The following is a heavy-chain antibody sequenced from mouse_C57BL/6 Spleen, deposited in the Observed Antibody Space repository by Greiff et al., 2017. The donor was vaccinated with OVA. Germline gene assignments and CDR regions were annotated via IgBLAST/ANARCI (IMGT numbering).Heavy chain of an antibody. D-gene: IGHD1-1*01. CDR2: FYPGSGSV. CDR3: ARHEEVTTVVASCWYFDV. Sequence: QVHVKQSGAELVKPGASVKLSCKASGYTFTEYTIHWVKQRPGQGLEWIGWFYPGSGSVKYNDKFKDKATLTADTSSRTVYMVLSRLTSEESAVYFCARHEEVTTVVASCWYFDVWGTGTTVTVSS. V-gene: IGHV1-62-2*01. CDR1: GYTFTEYT. J-gene: IGHJ1*03.